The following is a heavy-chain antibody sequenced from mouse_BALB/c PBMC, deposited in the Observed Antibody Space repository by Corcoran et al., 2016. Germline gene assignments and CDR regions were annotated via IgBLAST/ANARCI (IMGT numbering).Heavy chain of an antibody. V-gene: IGHV3-6*02. CDR1: GYSITSGYY. CDR2: ISYDGSN. J-gene: IGHJ1*02. Sequence: DVQLQESGPGLVKPSQSLSLTCSVTGYSITSGYYGNWIREFPGNKLEWMGYISYDGSNKYTAFLKKRISITRDISENQFFLKLISVTTEDTATYYRARQSYWYFYFWGAGTTVTFSS. CDR3: ARQSYWYFYF.